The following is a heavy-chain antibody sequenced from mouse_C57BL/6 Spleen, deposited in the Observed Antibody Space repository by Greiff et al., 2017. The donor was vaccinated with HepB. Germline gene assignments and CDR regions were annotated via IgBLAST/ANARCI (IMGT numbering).Heavy chain of an antibody. CDR1: GYTFTSYW. CDR3: ARKTDYGSSPWYFDV. V-gene: IGHV1-52*01. J-gene: IGHJ1*03. D-gene: IGHD1-1*01. CDR2: IDPSDSET. Sequence: QVQLQQSGAELVRPGSSVKLSCKASGYTFTSYWMHWVKQRPIQGLEWIGNIDPSDSETHYNQKFKDKATLTVDKSSSTAYMQLSSLTSEDSAVYYCARKTDYGSSPWYFDVWGTGTTVTVSS.